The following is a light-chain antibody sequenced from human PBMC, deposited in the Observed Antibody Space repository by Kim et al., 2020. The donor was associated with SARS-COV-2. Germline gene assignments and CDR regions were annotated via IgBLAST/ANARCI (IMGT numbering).Light chain of an antibody. CDR2: DAT. CDR3: HQYDKFPQT. Sequence: DIQMTQSPSSLSASIGDRVTITCQASQDINDYLDWYQQKPGEVPKLLIYDATSLETGVPSRFSGSGSGTDFTLTISSLQPEDIATYYCHQYDKFPQTFGQGTKVDIK. V-gene: IGKV1-33*01. J-gene: IGKJ1*01. CDR1: QDINDY.